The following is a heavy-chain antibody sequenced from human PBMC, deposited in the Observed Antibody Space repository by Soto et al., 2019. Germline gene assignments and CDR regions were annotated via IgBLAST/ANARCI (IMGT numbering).Heavy chain of an antibody. Sequence: QVQLVESGGGVVQPGRSLRLSCAASGFTFSSYAMHWVRQAPGKGLEWVAVISYDGSNKYYADSVKGRFTISRDNSKNTLYLQMNSLRAEDTAVYYCARDLNDFWSGYLSLDYWGQGTLVTVSS. V-gene: IGHV3-30-3*01. D-gene: IGHD3-3*01. CDR3: ARDLNDFWSGYLSLDY. CDR2: ISYDGSNK. CDR1: GFTFSSYA. J-gene: IGHJ4*02.